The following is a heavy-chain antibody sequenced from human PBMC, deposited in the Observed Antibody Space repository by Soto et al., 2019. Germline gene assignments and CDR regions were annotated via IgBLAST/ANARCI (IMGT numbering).Heavy chain of an antibody. J-gene: IGHJ4*02. D-gene: IGHD4-17*01. CDR3: ARVDYGDFIDY. CDR2: INHSGST. V-gene: IGHV4-34*01. CDR1: GGSFSCHY. Sequence: KTSETLSLTCAVYGGSFSCHYWNWIRQPPGKGLEWIGEINHSGSTNYNPSLKSRVTISVDTSKNQFSLKLSSVTAADTAVYYCARVDYGDFIDYWGQGTLVTVSS.